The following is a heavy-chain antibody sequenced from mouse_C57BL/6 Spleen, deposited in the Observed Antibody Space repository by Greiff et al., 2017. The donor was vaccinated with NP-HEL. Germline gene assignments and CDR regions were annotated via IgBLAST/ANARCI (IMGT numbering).Heavy chain of an antibody. CDR3: ARSPSCSSLSWFAY. D-gene: IGHD1-1*01. V-gene: IGHV1-52*01. J-gene: IGHJ3*01. CDR2: IDPSDSET. CDR1: GYTFTSYW. Sequence: VQLQQSGAELVRPGSSVKLSCKASGYTFTSYWMHWVKQRPIQGLEWIGNIDPSDSETHYNQKFKDKATLTVDKSSSTAYMQLSSLTSEDSAVYYCARSPSCSSLSWFAYWGQGTLVTVSA.